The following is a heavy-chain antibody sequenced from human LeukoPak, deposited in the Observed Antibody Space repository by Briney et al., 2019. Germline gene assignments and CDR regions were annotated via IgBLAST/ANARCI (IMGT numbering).Heavy chain of an antibody. CDR1: GGSISSGDYY. Sequence: PSQTLSLTCTVSGGSISSGDYYWGWIRQPPGKGLEWIGYIYYSGSPYSNPSLKSRVTISVDTSKNQFSLKLSSVTAADTAVYYCARAPRIIVVVPAANAPGAFDIWGQGTMATVSS. D-gene: IGHD2-2*01. V-gene: IGHV4-30-4*08. CDR2: IYYSGSP. J-gene: IGHJ3*02. CDR3: ARAPRIIVVVPAANAPGAFDI.